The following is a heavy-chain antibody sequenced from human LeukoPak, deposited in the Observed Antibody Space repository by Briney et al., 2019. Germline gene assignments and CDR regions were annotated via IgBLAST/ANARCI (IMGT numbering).Heavy chain of an antibody. CDR1: GFSITGYG. CDR3: ARREAVGAMSDFDD. Sequence: PGGSLRLSCAASGFSITGYGIHWARQAPGKGLEWVATIQWDGYSKYYVDSVKGRFTVSRDTSKNTVYLQMDSLRSEDTAVYYCARREAVGAMSDFDDWGQGTLVTVSS. D-gene: IGHD1-26*01. J-gene: IGHJ4*02. V-gene: IGHV3-30*02. CDR2: IQWDGYSK.